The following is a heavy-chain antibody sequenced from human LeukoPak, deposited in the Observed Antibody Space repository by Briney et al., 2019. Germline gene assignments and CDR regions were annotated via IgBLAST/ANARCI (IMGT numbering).Heavy chain of an antibody. CDR3: ARDIAAAGNQGI. D-gene: IGHD6-13*01. V-gene: IGHV3-23*01. CDR1: GFTFNNYA. Sequence: GGSLRLSCAASGFTFNNYAMSWVRQAPGKGPEWLSAISGSGGSTTDADSVKGRFTTSRDNSKSTLYLQMNSLRAEDTAVYYCARDIAAAGNQGIWGQGTMVTVSS. CDR2: ISGSGGST. J-gene: IGHJ3*02.